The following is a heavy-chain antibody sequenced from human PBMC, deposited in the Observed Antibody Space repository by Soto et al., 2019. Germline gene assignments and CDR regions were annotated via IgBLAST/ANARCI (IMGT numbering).Heavy chain of an antibody. Sequence: ASVKVSCKASGYTFTSYAMHWVRQAPGQRLEWMGWINAGNGNTKYSQKFQGRVTITRDTSASTAYMELSSLRSEDTAVYYCAAPPPHGVGYGMDVWGQGTTVTVSS. J-gene: IGHJ6*02. CDR2: INAGNGNT. CDR1: GYTFTSYA. V-gene: IGHV1-3*01. CDR3: AAPPPHGVGYGMDV. D-gene: IGHD1-26*01.